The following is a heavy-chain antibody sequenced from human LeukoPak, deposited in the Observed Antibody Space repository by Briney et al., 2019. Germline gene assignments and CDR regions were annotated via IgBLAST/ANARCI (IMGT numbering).Heavy chain of an antibody. J-gene: IGHJ4*02. V-gene: IGHV3-23*01. CDR2: ISGSGGST. Sequence: PGGSLRLSCEASGFTFSGYAVSWVRQAPGKGLEWVSAISGSGGSTYYADSVKGRFTISRDNSKNTLYLQMNSLRAEDTAVYYCAKEEGLLWFGELSRGPFDYWGQGTLVTVSS. D-gene: IGHD3-10*01. CDR3: AKEEGLLWFGELSRGPFDY. CDR1: GFTFSGYA.